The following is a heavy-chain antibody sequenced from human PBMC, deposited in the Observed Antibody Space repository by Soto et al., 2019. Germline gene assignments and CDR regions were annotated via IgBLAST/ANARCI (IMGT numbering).Heavy chain of an antibody. CDR1: GGSISSGGYY. V-gene: IGHV4-31*03. Sequence: QVQLQESGPGLVKPSQTLSLTCTVSGGSISSGGYYWSWIRQHPGKGLEWIGYIYYSGSTYYNPSIKSRVTKSVYTPKNKFSLKLGSVTAADTAGYYWERRTAGANFDYWGQGTLVTVSS. J-gene: IGHJ4*02. CDR3: ERRTAGANFDY. CDR2: IYYSGST. D-gene: IGHD2-21*02.